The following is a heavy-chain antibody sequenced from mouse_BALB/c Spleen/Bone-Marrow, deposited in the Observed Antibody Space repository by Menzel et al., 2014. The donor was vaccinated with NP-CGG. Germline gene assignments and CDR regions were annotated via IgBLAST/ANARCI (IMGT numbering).Heavy chain of an antibody. V-gene: IGHV1-18*01. J-gene: IGHJ4*01. CDR2: INTYNGGT. CDR3: ARSGTRGNYAMDY. Sequence: LQESGPEMVKPGSSMKISCKASGYSLTGYTMNWVKQSHGKNLEWIGLINTYNGGTNYNQKFKGKATLTVDKSSSTAYMELLSLTSEDSAVYYCARSGTRGNYAMDYWGQGTSVTVSS. D-gene: IGHD4-1*01. CDR1: GYSLTGYT.